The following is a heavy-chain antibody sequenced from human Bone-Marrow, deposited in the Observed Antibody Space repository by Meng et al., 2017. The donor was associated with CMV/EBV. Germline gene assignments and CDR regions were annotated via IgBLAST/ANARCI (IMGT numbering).Heavy chain of an antibody. V-gene: IGHV4-4*02. CDR1: GGSISSRDW. CDR3: ARESMVPAYYFDY. D-gene: IGHD3-10*01. CDR2: IYHSGST. Sequence: VSGGSISSRDWWSWVRQPPGKGLEWIGEIYHSGSTNYNPSLKSRVTISVDKSKNQFSLKLSSVTAADTAVYYCARESMVPAYYFDYWGQGTLVTVSS. J-gene: IGHJ4*02.